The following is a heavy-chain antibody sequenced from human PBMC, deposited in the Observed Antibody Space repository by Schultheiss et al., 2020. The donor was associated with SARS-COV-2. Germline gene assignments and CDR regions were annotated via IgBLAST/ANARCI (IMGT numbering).Heavy chain of an antibody. CDR1: GFTFSSYS. J-gene: IGHJ5*02. D-gene: IGHD3-3*01. CDR2: IKSKTDGGTT. Sequence: GGSLRLSCAASGFTFSSYSMNWVRQAPGKGLEWVGRIKSKTDGGTTDYAAPVKGRFTISRDDSKNTLYLQMNSLKTEDTAVYYCTTGGTTIFGVVQNWFDPWGQGTLVTVSS. CDR3: TTGGTTIFGVVQNWFDP. V-gene: IGHV3-15*01.